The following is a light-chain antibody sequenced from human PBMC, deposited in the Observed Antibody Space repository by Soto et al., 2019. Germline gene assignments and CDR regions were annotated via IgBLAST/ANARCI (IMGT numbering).Light chain of an antibody. CDR1: SSNIGSNA. CDR2: SNN. J-gene: IGLJ1*01. V-gene: IGLV1-44*01. Sequence: QSVLTQTPSASGTPGQRVTISCSGGSSNIGSNAVNWYRQLPGTAPKLLIHSNNQRPSGVPDRFSGSKSGTSASLAISGLQSEDEADYYCAAWDDSLNGYVFGTGTKLTVL. CDR3: AAWDDSLNGYV.